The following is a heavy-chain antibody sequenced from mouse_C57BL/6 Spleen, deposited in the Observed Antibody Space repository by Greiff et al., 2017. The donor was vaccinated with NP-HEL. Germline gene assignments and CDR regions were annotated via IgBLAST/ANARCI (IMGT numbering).Heavy chain of an antibody. CDR2: IYPGDGST. CDR3: ATPIYYDYDGEYFDV. CDR1: GYTFTDHT. Sequence: QVHVKQSDAELVKPGASVKISCKVSGYTFTDHTIHWMKQRPEQGLEWIGYIYPGDGSTKYNEKFKGKATLTADKSSSTAYMQLNSLTSEDSAVYFCATPIYYDYDGEYFDVWGTGTTVTVSS. D-gene: IGHD2-4*01. V-gene: IGHV1-78*01. J-gene: IGHJ1*03.